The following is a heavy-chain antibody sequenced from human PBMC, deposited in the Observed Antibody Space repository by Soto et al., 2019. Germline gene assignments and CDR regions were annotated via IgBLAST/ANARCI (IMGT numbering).Heavy chain of an antibody. V-gene: IGHV3-49*03. D-gene: IGHD2-15*01. CDR3: TRGFEEYCSGGSCYSVGPYYYYMDV. CDR2: IRSKAYGGTT. J-gene: IGHJ6*03. Sequence: EVQLVESGGGLVQPGRSLRLSCTASGFTFGDYAMSWFRQAPGKGLEWVGFIRSKAYGGTTEYAASVKGRFTISRDDSKSIAYLQMNSLKTEDTAVYYCTRGFEEYCSGGSCYSVGPYYYYMDVWGKGTTVTVSS. CDR1: GFTFGDYA.